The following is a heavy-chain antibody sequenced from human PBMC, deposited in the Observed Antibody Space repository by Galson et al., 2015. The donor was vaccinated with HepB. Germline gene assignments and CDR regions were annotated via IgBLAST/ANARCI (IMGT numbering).Heavy chain of an antibody. D-gene: IGHD6-13*01. V-gene: IGHV3-9*01. CDR3: AKAGTYSSSSGYFQH. CDR2: VSWSSGNI. Sequence: SLRLSCAASGFTFGGYAMHWVRQAPGKGLEWVSGVSWSSGNIDYADSVKGRFTISRDNAKNSLYLQMNSLRAEDTALYYCAKAGTYSSSSGYFQHWGQGTLVTVSS. J-gene: IGHJ1*01. CDR1: GFTFGGYA.